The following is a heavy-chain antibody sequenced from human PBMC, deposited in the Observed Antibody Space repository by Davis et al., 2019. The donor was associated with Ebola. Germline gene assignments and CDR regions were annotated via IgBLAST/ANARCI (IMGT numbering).Heavy chain of an antibody. J-gene: IGHJ6*03. D-gene: IGHD2-2*01. Sequence: ASVKVSCKASGYTFTSYYMHWVRQAPGQGLEWMGWISAYNGNTNYAQKLQGRVTMTTDTSTSTAYMELRSLRSDDTAVYYCARHIYYIVVVPAAINYYYMDVWGKGTTVTVSS. CDR3: ARHIYYIVVVPAAINYYYMDV. CDR1: GYTFTSYY. V-gene: IGHV1-18*04. CDR2: ISAYNGNT.